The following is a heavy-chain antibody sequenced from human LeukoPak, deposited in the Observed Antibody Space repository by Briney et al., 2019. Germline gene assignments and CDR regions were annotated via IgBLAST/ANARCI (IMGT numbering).Heavy chain of an antibody. Sequence: GGSLRLSCAASGFTFDDSVMSWVRQAPGKGLEWVSTLSGSGGSTYYADSVKGRFTISRDNSKNTLFLQMNSLRAEDTAVYYCAKDRRIYSSGWVFDYWGQGTLVTVSS. CDR2: LSGSGGST. V-gene: IGHV3-23*01. CDR3: AKDRRIYSSGWVFDY. J-gene: IGHJ4*02. D-gene: IGHD6-19*01. CDR1: GFTFDDSV.